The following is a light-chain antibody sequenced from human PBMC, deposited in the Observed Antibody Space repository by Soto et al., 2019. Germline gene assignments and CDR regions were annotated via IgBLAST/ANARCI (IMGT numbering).Light chain of an antibody. CDR1: SSNIGAGYD. Sequence: QSVLTQPPSVSGAPGQRVTISCTGSSSNIGAGYDVHWYQQLPGTAPKFLIYGNSNRPSGVPDRFSGSKSGTSASLAITGLQAEDEADYYCQAYDSSLRGWVFGGGTKLTVL. J-gene: IGLJ3*02. CDR3: QAYDSSLRGWV. CDR2: GNS. V-gene: IGLV1-40*01.